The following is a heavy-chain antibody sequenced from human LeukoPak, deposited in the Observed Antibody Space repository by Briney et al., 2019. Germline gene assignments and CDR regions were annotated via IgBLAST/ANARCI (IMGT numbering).Heavy chain of an antibody. CDR2: IRSKTHRYAT. Sequence: GGSLRLSCAAPGFTFTGTAMHGVRQAPGKGLEWVGPIRSKTHRYATAYAASVKGTFTPSRDDSQNTAYLQIYRPRTPDTPAYYCVRQSYYDFWSAPYDWGQGTLVTVSS. CDR1: GFTFTGTA. V-gene: IGHV3-73*01. D-gene: IGHD3-3*01. CDR3: VRQSYYDFWSAPYD. J-gene: IGHJ4*02.